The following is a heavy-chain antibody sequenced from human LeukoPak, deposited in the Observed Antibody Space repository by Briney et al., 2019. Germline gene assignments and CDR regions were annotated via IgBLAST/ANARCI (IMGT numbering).Heavy chain of an antibody. CDR1: GFTFSSYW. V-gene: IGHV3-74*01. Sequence: GGSLRLSCAASGFTFSSYWMHWVRQAPGKGLVWVSRINSDGSSTSYADSVKGRFTTSRDNAKNTLYLQMNSLRAEDTAVYYCARGGTYRSYWYFDLWGRGTLVTVSS. CDR3: ARGGTYRSYWYFDL. J-gene: IGHJ2*01. D-gene: IGHD3-16*02. CDR2: INSDGSST.